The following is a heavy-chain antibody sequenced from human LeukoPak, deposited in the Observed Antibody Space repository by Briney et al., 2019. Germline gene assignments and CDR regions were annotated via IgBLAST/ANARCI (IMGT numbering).Heavy chain of an antibody. Sequence: GASLRLSCAASGFTFSSYAMSWVRQAPGKGLEWVSAISGSGGSTYYADSVKGRFTISRDTSKNTVYLQMNSLRAEDTAVYYCTRVSESGNSDYWGQGTLVTVSS. CDR1: GFTFSSYA. V-gene: IGHV3-23*01. J-gene: IGHJ4*02. D-gene: IGHD4-23*01. CDR2: ISGSGGST. CDR3: TRVSESGNSDY.